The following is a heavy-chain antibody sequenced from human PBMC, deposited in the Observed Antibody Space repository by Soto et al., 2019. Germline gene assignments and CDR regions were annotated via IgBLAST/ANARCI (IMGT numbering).Heavy chain of an antibody. D-gene: IGHD3-3*02. CDR1: GYTFTGYY. J-gene: IGHJ6*02. CDR2: INPNSGGT. V-gene: IGHV1-2*04. Sequence: GASVKVSCKASGYTFTGYYMHWVRQAPGQGLEWMGWINPNSGGTNYAQKFQGWVTITRDTSASTAYMELSSLRSEDTAVYYCASSHLNYYYYYGMDVWGQGTTVTVSS. CDR3: ASSHLNYYYYYGMDV.